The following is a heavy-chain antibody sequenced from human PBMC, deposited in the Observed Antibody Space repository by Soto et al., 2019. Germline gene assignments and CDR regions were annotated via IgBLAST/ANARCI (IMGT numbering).Heavy chain of an antibody. J-gene: IGHJ4*02. CDR2: INPNSGGT. D-gene: IGHD6-19*01. CDR1: GYTFTGYY. CDR3: ARGGPSTGLAPFRQFDY. Sequence: ASVKVSCKASGYTFTGYYMHWVRQAPGQGLEWMGWINPNSGGTNYAQKFQGRVTMTRDTSISTAYMELSRLRSDDTAVYYCARGGPSTGLAPFRQFDYWGQGTLVTVSS. V-gene: IGHV1-2*02.